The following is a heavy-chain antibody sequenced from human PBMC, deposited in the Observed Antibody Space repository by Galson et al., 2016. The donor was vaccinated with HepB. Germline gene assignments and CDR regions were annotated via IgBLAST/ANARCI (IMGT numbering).Heavy chain of an antibody. Sequence: SVKVSCKASGFTFTGSALHWVRQARGERPEWIGWVVLGSGVTNYAQKFQGRVTISRDMSTSIAYLELSSLRSEDTAVYYCATAKFYYESSGYYGAIDYWGQGTLVSVSS. CDR3: ATAKFYYESSGYYGAIDY. CDR2: VVLGSGVT. D-gene: IGHD3-22*01. V-gene: IGHV1-58*01. J-gene: IGHJ4*02. CDR1: GFTFTGSA.